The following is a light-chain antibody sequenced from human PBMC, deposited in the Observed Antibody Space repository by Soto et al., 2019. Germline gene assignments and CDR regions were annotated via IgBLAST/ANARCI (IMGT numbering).Light chain of an antibody. Sequence: DIQMTQSPSSLSASVGDRVTITCRASQSISTDLNWYQQKPGKAPEFLIYSASSLQSGVPSRFSGSGSGTDFTLTINSLQPEDFETYYCQQSYSPPWTFGEGNKVEIK. CDR2: SAS. J-gene: IGKJ1*01. CDR3: QQSYSPPWT. V-gene: IGKV1-39*01. CDR1: QSISTD.